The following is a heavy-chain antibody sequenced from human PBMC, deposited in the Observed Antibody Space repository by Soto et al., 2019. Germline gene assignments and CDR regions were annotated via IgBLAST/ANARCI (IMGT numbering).Heavy chain of an antibody. V-gene: IGHV4-4*07. J-gene: IGHJ5*02. CDR3: VASLAASGLNWLDP. CDR2: IFANGHT. Sequence: QLQLQESGPGLVKASETLALTCIVSGGSISEKYWNWVRQPPGKGLEWIGLIFANGHTHYNPSLKSRVTMSVDASKNQFSLRLTSMTAADTAVYYCVASLAASGLNWLDPWGRGTLVTVSS. D-gene: IGHD6-13*01. CDR1: GGSISEKY.